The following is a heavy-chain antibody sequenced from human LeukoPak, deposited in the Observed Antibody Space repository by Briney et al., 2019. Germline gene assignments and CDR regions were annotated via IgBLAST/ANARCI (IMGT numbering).Heavy chain of an antibody. Sequence: GGSLRLSCAASGFTFSSYAMNWVRQAPGKGLEWVSGISGSGGSTYYADSVKGRFTISRDNSKNTLYLQMNSLRAEDTAVYYCAKGAYDFWSGLLSRFPHLDYWGQGTLVTVSS. V-gene: IGHV3-23*01. CDR2: ISGSGGST. CDR1: GFTFSSYA. D-gene: IGHD3-3*01. J-gene: IGHJ4*02. CDR3: AKGAYDFWSGLLSRFPHLDY.